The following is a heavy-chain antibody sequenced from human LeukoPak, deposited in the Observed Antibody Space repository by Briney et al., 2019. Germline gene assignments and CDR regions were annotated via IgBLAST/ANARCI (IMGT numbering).Heavy chain of an antibody. CDR3: ARDSYLVDHVATISD. CDR2: ISAASNYI. D-gene: IGHD5-12*01. V-gene: IGHV3-21*01. CDR1: GFTFSSYG. Sequence: PGGSLRLSCAASGFTFSSYGMNWVRQAPGKGLEWVSSISAASNYIYYADSVKGRFTISRDNAKKSLDLQMSSLRAEDTAVYYCARDSYLVDHVATISDWGQGTLVTVSS. J-gene: IGHJ4*02.